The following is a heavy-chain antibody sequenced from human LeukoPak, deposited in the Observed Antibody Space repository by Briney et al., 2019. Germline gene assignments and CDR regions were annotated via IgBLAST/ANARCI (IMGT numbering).Heavy chain of an antibody. V-gene: IGHV1-18*04. CDR1: GYTFTSYG. CDR2: ISAYNGNT. D-gene: IGHD6-6*01. Sequence: ASVKVSCKASGYTFTSYGISWVRQAPGQGLEWMGWISAYNGNTNYAQKLQGRVTMTTDTSTSTAYMELRSLRSDDTAVYYCARALQYSSSLYNWFDPWGQGTLVTVSS. CDR3: ARALQYSSSLYNWFDP. J-gene: IGHJ5*02.